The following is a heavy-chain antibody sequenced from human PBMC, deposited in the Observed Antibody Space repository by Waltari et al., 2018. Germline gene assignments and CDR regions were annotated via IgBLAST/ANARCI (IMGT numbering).Heavy chain of an antibody. V-gene: IGHV4-59*08. CDR1: GGSISTYY. Sequence: QVQLQESGPGLVKPSETLSLTCPVSGGSISTYYWNWIRQPPGKGLEWIGYIYNSGSTNYNPSLKSRVTISVDTSKNQFSPKLSSVTAADTAVYYCARRRYYDSSGYWYYFDYWGQGTLVTVSS. J-gene: IGHJ4*02. D-gene: IGHD3-22*01. CDR2: IYNSGST. CDR3: ARRRYYDSSGYWYYFDY.